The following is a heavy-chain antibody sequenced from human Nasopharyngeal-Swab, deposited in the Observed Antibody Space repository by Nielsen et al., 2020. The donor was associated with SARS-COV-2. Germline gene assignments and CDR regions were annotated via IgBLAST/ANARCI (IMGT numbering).Heavy chain of an antibody. D-gene: IGHD3-3*01. V-gene: IGHV3-11*04. CDR1: GFTFSDYC. CDR3: ASGGYDFWSGYPSDY. CDR2: ISTTGSSK. J-gene: IGHJ4*02. Sequence: GEALKISCAASGFTFSDYCMSWIRPAPGKGLEWVSHISTTGSSKYYADSLKGRFTISRDNDKNSLYLQMNSLRADDTAVYYCASGGYDFWSGYPSDYWGLGTPVTVSS.